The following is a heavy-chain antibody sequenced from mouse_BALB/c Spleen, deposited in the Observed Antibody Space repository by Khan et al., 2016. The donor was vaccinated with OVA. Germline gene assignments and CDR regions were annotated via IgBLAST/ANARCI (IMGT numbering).Heavy chain of an antibody. CDR2: IDPANGNV. D-gene: IGHD2-10*01. CDR3: TRGAYNGLFAY. J-gene: IGHJ3*01. CDR1: GFNIKDTY. Sequence: EVQLQESGAEFVKPGASVKLSCTASGFNIKDTYMHWINQRPQQGLVWIGRIDPANGNVKYDPNFQDKATIAADASSNTAYLNLSSLTSEDTAVYYCTRGAYNGLFAYWGQGTLVTVSA. V-gene: IGHV14-3*02.